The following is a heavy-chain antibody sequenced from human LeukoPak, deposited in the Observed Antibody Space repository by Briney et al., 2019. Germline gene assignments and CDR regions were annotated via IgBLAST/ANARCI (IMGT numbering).Heavy chain of an antibody. CDR2: IWHDGSAE. CDR3: AKDNRGGWSGYFDY. Sequence: GGSLSLSCAASGFIFSSYGMYWVRQAPGKGLEWVAVIWHDGSAEFYADSVKGRFSISRDDSENTLYLQMNSLRAEDTALYYCAKDNRGGWSGYFDYWGQGRLVTVSS. V-gene: IGHV3-33*06. D-gene: IGHD6-19*01. J-gene: IGHJ4*02. CDR1: GFIFSSYG.